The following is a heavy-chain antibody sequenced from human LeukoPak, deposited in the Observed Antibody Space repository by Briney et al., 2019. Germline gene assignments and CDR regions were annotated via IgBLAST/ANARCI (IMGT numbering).Heavy chain of an antibody. J-gene: IGHJ1*01. D-gene: IGHD3-22*01. Sequence: ASVKVSCKASGYTFTGYYIHWVRQAPGQGLEWMAWINPNSGDTNFAQKFQGRVTMTRDTSISTVYMELSRLRSDDTAVFFCARGYYDSSGFEYFQHWGQGTLVTVSS. CDR2: INPNSGDT. CDR1: GYTFTGYY. V-gene: IGHV1-2*02. CDR3: ARGYYDSSGFEYFQH.